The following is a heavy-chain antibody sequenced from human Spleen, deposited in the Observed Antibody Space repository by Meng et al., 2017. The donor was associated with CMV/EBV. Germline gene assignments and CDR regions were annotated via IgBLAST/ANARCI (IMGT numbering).Heavy chain of an antibody. Sequence: GGSLRLSCAASGFTFSSYAMSWVRQAPGKGLEWVSAISGSGGSTYYADSVKGRFTISRDNSKNTLYLQMNSLRPEDTAVYYCAKDRPYFDTSGYWGFVSWGQGTLVTVSS. CDR2: ISGSGGST. CDR1: GFTFSSYA. J-gene: IGHJ4*02. CDR3: AKDRPYFDTSGYWGFVS. D-gene: IGHD3-22*01. V-gene: IGHV3-23*01.